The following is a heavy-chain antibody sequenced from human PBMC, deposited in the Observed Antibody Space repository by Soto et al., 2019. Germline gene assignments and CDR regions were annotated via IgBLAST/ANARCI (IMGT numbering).Heavy chain of an antibody. V-gene: IGHV4-59*01. Sequence: SETLSLTCIVSGGSISSYYWSWIRQPPGKGLEWIGYIFYSGSTNYNPSLKSRVTISVDTSKNQFSLKLSSVTAADTAVYYCARDTSYSGSYLPYGMDVWGQGTTVTVSS. D-gene: IGHD1-26*01. CDR3: ARDTSYSGSYLPYGMDV. J-gene: IGHJ6*02. CDR2: IFYSGST. CDR1: GGSISSYY.